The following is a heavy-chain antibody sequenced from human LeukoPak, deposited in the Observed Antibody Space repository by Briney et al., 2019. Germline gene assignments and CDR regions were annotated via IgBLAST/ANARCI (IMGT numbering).Heavy chain of an antibody. D-gene: IGHD3-22*01. CDR1: GFPFSTYG. J-gene: IGHJ4*02. CDR3: AKTLRDSSGYYAAGD. Sequence: GGSLRLSCAAPGFPFSTYGMHWVRQAPGKGLEWVSFIRYDGNNKQYGDSVKGRFTISRDDSKNTLYLQMSSLRAEDTAVYYCAKTLRDSSGYYAAGDWGQGTLVTVSS. V-gene: IGHV3-30*02. CDR2: IRYDGNNK.